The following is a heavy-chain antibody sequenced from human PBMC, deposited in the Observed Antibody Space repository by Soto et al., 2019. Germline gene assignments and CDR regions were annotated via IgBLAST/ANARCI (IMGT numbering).Heavy chain of an antibody. V-gene: IGHV4-34*01. CDR3: ARAGSGRGAATQFIDY. Sequence: SETLSLTCAVYSGSFSGYYWSWIRQPPGKGLEWIGEINHRGSTNYNPPLKSRVTISVDTSKNQFSLKLSSMTAADTAVYYCARAGSGRGAATQFIDYWGQGTLVTVSS. CDR1: SGSFSGYY. J-gene: IGHJ4*02. CDR2: INHRGST. D-gene: IGHD2-15*01.